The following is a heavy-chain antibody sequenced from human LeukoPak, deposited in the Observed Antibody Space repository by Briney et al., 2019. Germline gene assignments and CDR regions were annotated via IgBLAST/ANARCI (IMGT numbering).Heavy chain of an antibody. V-gene: IGHV3-11*01. CDR2: ISSSGSTI. D-gene: IGHD3-3*01. CDR3: ARPPGGPYYDFWSGPYYYGMDG. J-gene: IGHJ6*02. Sequence: KPGGSLRLSCAASGFTFSDYYMSWIRQAPGKGLEWVSYISSSGSTIYYADSVKGRFTISRDNAKNSLYLQMNSLRAEDTAVYYCARPPGGPYYDFWSGPYYYGMDGWGQGTTVTVSS. CDR1: GFTFSDYY.